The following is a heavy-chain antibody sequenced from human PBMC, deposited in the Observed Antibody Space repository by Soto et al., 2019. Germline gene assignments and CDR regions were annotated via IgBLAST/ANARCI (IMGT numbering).Heavy chain of an antibody. Sequence: SVKVSCKASGGGNLRDYRTTWVRRAPGQGLEWMGGIIPKLGSANYAQKFQGRVTITADESTNTAYMELSSLRSEDTAVYYCATKFYDFCSGYPKAYYYYYGMDVWGQGTTVTVSS. CDR3: ATKFYDFCSGYPKAYYYYYGMDV. CDR2: IIPKLGSA. V-gene: IGHV1-69*13. CDR1: GGGNLRDYR. J-gene: IGHJ6*02. D-gene: IGHD3-3*01.